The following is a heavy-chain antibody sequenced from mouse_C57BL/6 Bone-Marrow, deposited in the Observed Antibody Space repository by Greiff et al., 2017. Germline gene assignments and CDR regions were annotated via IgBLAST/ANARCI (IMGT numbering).Heavy chain of an antibody. J-gene: IGHJ1*03. V-gene: IGHV1-85*01. CDR1: GYTFTSYD. CDR3: ARLEFDGSSGDWYFDV. Sequence: QVQLKESGPELVKPGASVKLSCKASGYTFTSYDINWVKQRPGQGLEWIGWIYPRDGSTKYNEKFKGKATLTVDPSSSTAYMELHSLTSADSAVFFCARLEFDGSSGDWYFDVWGTGTTVTVSS. D-gene: IGHD1-1*01. CDR2: IYPRDGST.